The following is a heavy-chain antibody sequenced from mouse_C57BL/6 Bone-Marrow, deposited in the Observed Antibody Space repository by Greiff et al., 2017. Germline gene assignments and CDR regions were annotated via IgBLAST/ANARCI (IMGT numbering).Heavy chain of an antibody. CDR2: ILPGSGST. CDR1: GYTFTGYW. J-gene: IGHJ3*01. V-gene: IGHV1-9*01. Sequence: VQLQQSGAELMEPGASVKLSCKATGYTFTGYWIEWVKQRPGHGLEWIGEILPGSGSTNYTEKFKGKATFTAYASSTTAYMRLSSLTTEDSDIYYRARGLSWFAYWGQGTLVTVSA. D-gene: IGHD3-1*01. CDR3: ARGLSWFAY.